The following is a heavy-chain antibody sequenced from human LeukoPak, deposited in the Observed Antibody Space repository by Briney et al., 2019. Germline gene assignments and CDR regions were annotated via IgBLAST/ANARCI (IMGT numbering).Heavy chain of an antibody. D-gene: IGHD3-22*01. V-gene: IGHV3-30*18. CDR1: GFIFSNYG. J-gene: IGHJ4*02. Sequence: SGGSLRLSCAASGFIFSNYGMHWVRQAPGKGLEWVALISYDGSHKYYADSVKGRFTSSRDNSKSTLYLQMNSLTPEDTAVYYCAKDHLIDGSGYLGYWGQGTLVTVSS. CDR2: ISYDGSHK. CDR3: AKDHLIDGSGYLGY.